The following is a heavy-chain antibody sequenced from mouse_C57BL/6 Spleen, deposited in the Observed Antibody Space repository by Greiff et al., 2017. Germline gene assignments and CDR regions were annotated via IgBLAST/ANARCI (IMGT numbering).Heavy chain of an antibody. CDR1: GFNIKNTY. J-gene: IGHJ4*01. CDR2: IDPANGKT. D-gene: IGHD1-1*01. CDR3: ATLYYYGSSHYYAMDY. V-gene: IGHV14-3*01. Sequence: VQLQQSVAELVRPGASVKLSCTASGFNIKNTYMHWVKQRPEQGLEWIGRIDPANGKTKYAPKFQGKATITADTSSNTAYLQLSSLTSEDTAIYYCATLYYYGSSHYYAMDYWGQGTSVTVSS.